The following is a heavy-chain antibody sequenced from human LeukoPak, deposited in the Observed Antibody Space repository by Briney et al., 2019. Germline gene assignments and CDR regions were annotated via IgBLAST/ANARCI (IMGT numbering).Heavy chain of an antibody. D-gene: IGHD3-10*02. CDR1: GFTFSSYT. CDR2: ISSSSSYI. Sequence: PGGSLRLSCAASGFTFSSYTMNWVRQAPGKGLEWVSSISSSSSYIYYADSVKGRFTISRDNAKNSLYLQMNSLRAEDTAVYYCARPQMLDYYMDVWGKGTTVTVTS. J-gene: IGHJ6*03. V-gene: IGHV3-21*01. CDR3: ARPQMLDYYMDV.